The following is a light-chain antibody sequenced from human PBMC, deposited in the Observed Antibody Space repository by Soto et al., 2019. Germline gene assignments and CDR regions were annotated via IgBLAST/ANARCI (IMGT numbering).Light chain of an antibody. CDR3: QHYDGYPQT. CDR1: QDINNF. Sequence: DIQMTQSPSSLSASVGDSFTTTCRASQDINNFLDWFQQKPGKAPKSLIFAASSLHSGVPSRFSGSGSGTDFTLTISSLQAEDFGTYYCQHYDGYPQTFGQGTRLEIK. V-gene: IGKV1-16*01. CDR2: AAS. J-gene: IGKJ5*01.